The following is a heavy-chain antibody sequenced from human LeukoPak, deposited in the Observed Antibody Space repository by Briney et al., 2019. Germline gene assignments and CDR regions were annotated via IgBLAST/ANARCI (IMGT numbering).Heavy chain of an antibody. V-gene: IGHV1-8*02. CDR2: MNPNSGNT. CDR1: GYTFTSYG. Sequence: ASVKVSCKASGYTFTSYGISWVRQAPGQGLEWMGWMNPNSGNTGYAQKFQGRVTMTRNTSISTAYMELSSLRSEDTAVYYCARLNEPGYSGYGDDYRGQGTLVTVSS. D-gene: IGHD5-12*01. J-gene: IGHJ4*02. CDR3: ARLNEPGYSGYGDDY.